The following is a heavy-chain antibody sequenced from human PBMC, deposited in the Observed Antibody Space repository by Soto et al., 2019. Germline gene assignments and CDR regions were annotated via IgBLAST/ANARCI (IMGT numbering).Heavy chain of an antibody. CDR2: IGGGDDI. CDR3: AKDSISYNGIYDAFDV. J-gene: IGHJ3*01. V-gene: IGHV3-23*01. D-gene: IGHD3-3*02. Sequence: VQLLESGGGLVQPGGSPRLSCEASGFTFSNYAMAWVRQTPGEGPEWVSTIGGGDDIFYAESVQGRFIISRDDSRSTMYLQMDNLRVEDTAIYFCAKDSISYNGIYDAFDVWGQGTVVTVSS. CDR1: GFTFSNYA.